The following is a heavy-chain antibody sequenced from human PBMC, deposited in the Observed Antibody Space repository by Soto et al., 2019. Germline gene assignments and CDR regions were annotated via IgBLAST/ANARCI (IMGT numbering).Heavy chain of an antibody. CDR1: GGTFSSYA. J-gene: IGHJ4*02. CDR3: ARQGYCSGGSCFDFDY. CDR2: IIPIFGTA. D-gene: IGHD2-15*01. V-gene: IGHV1-69*05. Sequence: QVQLVQSGAEVKKPGSSVKVSCKASGGTFSSYAISWVRQAPGQGLEWMGGIIPIFGTANYAQKFQGRVTIPXXEXTXIAYMELSSLRSEDTAVYYCARQGYCSGGSCFDFDYWGQGTLVTVSS.